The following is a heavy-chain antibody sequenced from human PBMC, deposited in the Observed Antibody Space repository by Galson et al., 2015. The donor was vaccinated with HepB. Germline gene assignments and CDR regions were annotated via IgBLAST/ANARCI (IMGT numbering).Heavy chain of an antibody. V-gene: IGHV5-10-1*01. CDR1: GYSFTTYW. J-gene: IGHJ4*02. D-gene: IGHD3-10*01. CDR2: IDPSDSYT. Sequence: QSGAEVKKPGESLRISCKGSGYSFTTYWISWVRQMPGKGLEWMGRIDPSDSYTNYRPSFQGHVTISADKSISTAYLQWSSLKASDTAMYYCASRQYYYGSGTYYNVSDYWGQGTLVTVSS. CDR3: ASRQYYYGSGTYYNVSDY.